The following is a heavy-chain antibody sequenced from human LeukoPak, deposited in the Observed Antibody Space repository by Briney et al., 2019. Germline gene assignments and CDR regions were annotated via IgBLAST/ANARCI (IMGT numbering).Heavy chain of an antibody. CDR1: GFTFSSYA. Sequence: GGSLRLSCAASGFTFSSYAMSWVRQAPGKGLEWVSAISGSGGSTYYADSVKGRFTISRDNSKNTLYLQMNSLRAEDTAVYYCAKDRNVLRFLEWLSSHFDYWGQGTLVTVSS. CDR2: ISGSGGST. V-gene: IGHV3-23*01. CDR3: AKDRNVLRFLEWLSSHFDY. D-gene: IGHD3-3*01. J-gene: IGHJ4*02.